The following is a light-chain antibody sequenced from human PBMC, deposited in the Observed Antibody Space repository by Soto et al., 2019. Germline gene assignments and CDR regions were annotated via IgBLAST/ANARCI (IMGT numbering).Light chain of an antibody. J-gene: IGKJ4*01. Sequence: EIVMTQSPATLSVSPGDTATLSCRASQYIRSSLAWYQQKPGQAPRLLIYGASTRATGVPARFSGGGSGTEFTLTISSLQSDHFAVYYCQQYNSWPLTFGRGTKVEIK. CDR2: GAS. CDR1: QYIRSS. V-gene: IGKV3-15*01. CDR3: QQYNSWPLT.